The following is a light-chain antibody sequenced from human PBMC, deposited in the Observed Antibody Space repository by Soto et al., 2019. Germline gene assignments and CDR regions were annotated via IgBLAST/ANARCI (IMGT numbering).Light chain of an antibody. Sequence: DIQMTQSPSTLSASVGDRVTITCRASQSISIWLAWYQQKPGQAPKLLIYDASSLESGVPSRFSGSGSGTEFTLTISSLQPEDFATYYCQQLNSYPRTFGQETRLEIK. J-gene: IGKJ5*01. CDR1: QSISIW. CDR3: QQLNSYPRT. V-gene: IGKV1-5*01. CDR2: DAS.